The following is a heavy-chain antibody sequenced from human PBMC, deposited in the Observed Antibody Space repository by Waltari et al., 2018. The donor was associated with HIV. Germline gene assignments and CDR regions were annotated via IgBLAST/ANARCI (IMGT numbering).Heavy chain of an antibody. CDR3: ATSWGYCGSGRCYYPFEY. CDR2: ISGSSSDT. D-gene: IGHD2-2*01. V-gene: IGHV3-23*01. J-gene: IGHJ4*02. Sequence: EIQLLESGGGSLQPGESLSLSCVGSGYSFMSHALCWLLQAPGKGLEWVAAISGSSSDTFYADAVRGRFTISRDNSKDTLFLQLNSLGPEDTATYFCATSWGYCGSGRCYYPFEYWGQGTLVTVSS. CDR1: GYSFMSHA.